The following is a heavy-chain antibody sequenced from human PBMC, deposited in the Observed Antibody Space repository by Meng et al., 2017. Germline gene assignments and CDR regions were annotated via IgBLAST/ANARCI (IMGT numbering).Heavy chain of an antibody. Sequence: GESLKISCAVSGVTFSGSDIHWVRQASGKGLEWVGRIETKPYNYATSYAASVRGRFTISRDDSKNTAYLEMDSLKTEDTAVYYCARDELGDFDYWGQGTLVTVSS. CDR1: GVTFSGSD. D-gene: IGHD7-27*01. J-gene: IGHJ4*02. V-gene: IGHV3-73*01. CDR3: ARDELGDFDY. CDR2: IETKPYNYAT.